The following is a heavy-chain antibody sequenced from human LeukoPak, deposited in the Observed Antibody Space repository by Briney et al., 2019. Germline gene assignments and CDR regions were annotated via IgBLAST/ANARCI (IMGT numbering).Heavy chain of an antibody. CDR1: GGSISSSNW. Sequence: SGTLSLTCAVSGGSISSSNWWSWVRQPPGKGLEWIGEIYHSGSTNYNPSLKSRVTISVDTSKNQFSLKLSSVTAADTAVYYCARAVYSSGWYLGKYYYYYMDVWGKGTTVTVSS. J-gene: IGHJ6*03. CDR2: IYHSGST. V-gene: IGHV4-4*02. D-gene: IGHD6-19*01. CDR3: ARAVYSSGWYLGKYYYYYMDV.